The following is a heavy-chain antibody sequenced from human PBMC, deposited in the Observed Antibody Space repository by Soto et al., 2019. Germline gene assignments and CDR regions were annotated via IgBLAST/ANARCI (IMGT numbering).Heavy chain of an antibody. V-gene: IGHV3-48*03. J-gene: IGHJ3*02. CDR1: GFTFSSYE. CDR2: ISSSGSTI. Sequence: EVQLVESGGGLVQPGGSLRLSCAASGFTFSSYEINWVRQAPGKGLEWVSYISSSGSTIYYADSVKGRFTISRDNAKNSLYLQMNSLRAEDTAVYYCARERDDAFDIWGQGTMVTVSS. CDR3: ARERDDAFDI.